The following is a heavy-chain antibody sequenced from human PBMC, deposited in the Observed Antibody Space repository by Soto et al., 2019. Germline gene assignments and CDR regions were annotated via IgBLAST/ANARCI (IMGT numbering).Heavy chain of an antibody. CDR3: AKDRSIDGYNYDYIFDY. D-gene: IGHD5-12*01. V-gene: IGHV3-9*01. CDR1: GFTFDDYA. CDR2: ISWNSGSI. J-gene: IGHJ4*02. Sequence: EVQLVESGGGLVQPGRSLRLSCAASGFTFDDYAMHWVRQAPGKGLEWVSGISWNSGSIGYADSVKGRFTISRDNAKNSLYLQMNSLRAEDTALYYCAKDRSIDGYNYDYIFDYWGQGALVTVSS.